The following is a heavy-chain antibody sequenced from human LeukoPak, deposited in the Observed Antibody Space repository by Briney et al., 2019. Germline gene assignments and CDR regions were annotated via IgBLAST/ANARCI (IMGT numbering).Heavy chain of an antibody. CDR2: IRSKAYGGTT. CDR1: GFTFGDYA. Sequence: GGSLRLSCTASGFTFGDYAMSWFRQAPGKGLEWVGFIRSKAYGGTTEYAASVKGRFTISRDDSKSIAYLQMNSLKTEDTAVYYCTRAFRGEMATTLDYWGQGTLVTVSS. D-gene: IGHD5-24*01. J-gene: IGHJ4*02. CDR3: TRAFRGEMATTLDY. V-gene: IGHV3-49*03.